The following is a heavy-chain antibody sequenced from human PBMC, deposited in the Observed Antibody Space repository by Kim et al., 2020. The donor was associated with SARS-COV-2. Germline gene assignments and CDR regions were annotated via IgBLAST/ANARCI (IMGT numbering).Heavy chain of an antibody. D-gene: IGHD2-15*01. Sequence: SETLSLTCTVSGGSISSGGYHWNWIRQHPGKGLEWIGYIYYSGSTYYSPSLKSRGTISLDSSKNQFSLRLSSVTVADTAIYYCARDAGCSGGTCFNYLDSWGQGTLVTVSS. CDR1: GGSISSGGYH. CDR2: IYYSGST. V-gene: IGHV4-31*03. CDR3: ARDAGCSGGTCFNYLDS. J-gene: IGHJ4*02.